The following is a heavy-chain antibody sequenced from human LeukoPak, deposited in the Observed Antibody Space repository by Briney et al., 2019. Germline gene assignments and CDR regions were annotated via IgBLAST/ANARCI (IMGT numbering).Heavy chain of an antibody. CDR2: IIPIFGTA. CDR1: GGTFSSYA. Sequence: GSSVKVSCKASGGTFSSYAISWVRQAPGQGLEWMGGIIPIFGTANYAQKFQGRVTITADEPTSTAYMELSSLRSEDTAVYYCARDRDSSGWYKGPLDYWGQGTLVTVSS. V-gene: IGHV1-69*01. D-gene: IGHD6-19*01. J-gene: IGHJ4*02. CDR3: ARDRDSSGWYKGPLDY.